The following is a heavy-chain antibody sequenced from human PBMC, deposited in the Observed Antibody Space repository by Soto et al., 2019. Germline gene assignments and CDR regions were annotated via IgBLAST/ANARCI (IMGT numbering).Heavy chain of an antibody. D-gene: IGHD1-26*01. Sequence: EVQLLESGGGLVQPGGSLRLACAASGFSFSSYAMVWVRQAPGKGLEWVSVISARGGSSYFADSVKGRFYISRDNSKNVLSLEMNSLRSEDTATYFCAKGSIDYSASVDHWGKGTLVLVSA. CDR1: GFSFSSYA. CDR3: AKGSIDYSASVDH. J-gene: IGHJ4*02. CDR2: ISARGGSS. V-gene: IGHV3-23*01.